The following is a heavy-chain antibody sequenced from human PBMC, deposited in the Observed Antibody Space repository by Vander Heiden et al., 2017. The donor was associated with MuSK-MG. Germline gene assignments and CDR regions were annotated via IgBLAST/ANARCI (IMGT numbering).Heavy chain of an antibody. D-gene: IGHD2-2*01. V-gene: IGHV4-31*03. Sequence: QVQLQESGPGLVKPSQTLSLTCTVPGGSISRGNYYWSWIRQHPGKGLEWIGYIYYSGSTSYNPSLKSRVTISVDTSKNQFSLKLSSVTAADTAVYYCARAGRTSRAGYYYMDVWGKGTTVTVSS. CDR3: ARAGRTSRAGYYYMDV. CDR2: IYYSGST. CDR1: GGSISRGNYY. J-gene: IGHJ6*03.